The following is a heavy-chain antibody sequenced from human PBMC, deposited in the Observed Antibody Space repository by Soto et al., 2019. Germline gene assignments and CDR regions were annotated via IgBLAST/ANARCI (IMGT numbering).Heavy chain of an antibody. CDR1: GGSISSGGYY. CDR3: ARDLQGYYYDSSGYRPRMWFDP. Sequence: SETLSLTCTVSGGSISSGGYYWSWIRQHPGKGLEWIGYIYYSGSTYYNPSLKSRVTISVDTSKNQFSLKLSSVTAADTAVYYCARDLQGYYYDSSGYRPRMWFDPWGQGTLVTVSS. V-gene: IGHV4-31*03. J-gene: IGHJ5*02. CDR2: IYYSGST. D-gene: IGHD3-22*01.